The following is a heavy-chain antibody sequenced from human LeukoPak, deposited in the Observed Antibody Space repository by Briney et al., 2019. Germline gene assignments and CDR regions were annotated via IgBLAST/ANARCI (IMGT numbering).Heavy chain of an antibody. CDR3: ARDVHSYTGSQLYYYYYYGMDV. CDR2: ISYDATEK. V-gene: IGHV3-30*03. D-gene: IGHD1-26*01. Sequence: GGSLRLSCAASGFTFSSYSMNWVRQAPGKGLEWVAVISYDATEKYYADSVKGRFTISRDNSKNTLYLQMNSLRAEDTAVFYCARDVHSYTGSQLYYYYYYGMDVWGQGTTVTVSS. J-gene: IGHJ6*02. CDR1: GFTFSSYS.